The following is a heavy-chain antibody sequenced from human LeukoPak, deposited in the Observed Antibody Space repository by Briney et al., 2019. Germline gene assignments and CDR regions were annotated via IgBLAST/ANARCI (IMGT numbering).Heavy chain of an antibody. Sequence: SETLSLTCTVSGGSISSYYWSWIRQPPGKGLEWIGYIYYSGSTNYNPFLKSRVTISVDTSKNQFSLKLSSVTAADTAVYYCARVAVTTTDFDYWGQGTLVTVSS. V-gene: IGHV4-59*01. CDR3: ARVAVTTTDFDY. CDR2: IYYSGST. D-gene: IGHD4-17*01. CDR1: GGSISSYY. J-gene: IGHJ4*02.